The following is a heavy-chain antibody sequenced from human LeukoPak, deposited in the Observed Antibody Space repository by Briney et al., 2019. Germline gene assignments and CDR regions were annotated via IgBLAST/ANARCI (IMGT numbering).Heavy chain of an antibody. J-gene: IGHJ4*02. CDR3: ATPRSGSYYFDY. V-gene: IGHV1-24*01. CDR2: FDPEDGET. D-gene: IGHD1-26*01. Sequence: ASVTVSCKVSGYTLTELSMHWVRQAPGKGLEWMGGFDPEDGETIYAQKFQGRVTMTEDTSTDTAYMELSSLRSEDTAVYYCATPRSGSYYFDYWGQGTLVTVSS. CDR1: GYTLTELS.